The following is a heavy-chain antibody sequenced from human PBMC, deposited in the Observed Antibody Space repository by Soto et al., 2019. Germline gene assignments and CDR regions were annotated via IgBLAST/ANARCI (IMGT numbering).Heavy chain of an antibody. D-gene: IGHD1-7*01. CDR3: ARDSEGYGHWNYPPYYGMDV. J-gene: IGHJ6*02. V-gene: IGHV1-2*04. Sequence: GASVKVSCKASGYTFTGYYMHWVRQAPGQGLEWMGWINPNSGGTNYAQKFQGWVTMTRDTSISTAYMELSRLRSDDTAVYYCARDSEGYGHWNYPPYYGMDVWGQGTTVTVSS. CDR1: GYTFTGYY. CDR2: INPNSGGT.